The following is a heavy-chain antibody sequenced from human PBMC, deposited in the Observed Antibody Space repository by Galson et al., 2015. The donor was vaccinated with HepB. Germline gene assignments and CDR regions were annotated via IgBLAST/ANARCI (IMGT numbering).Heavy chain of an antibody. CDR1: GYTFTGYY. V-gene: IGHV1-2*05. CDR3: ARGVLWFGETSDAFDI. J-gene: IGHJ3*02. CDR2: INPNSGGT. Sequence: SVKVSCKASGYTFTGYYMHWVRQAPGQGLEWMGRINPNSGGTNYAQKFQGRVTMTRDTSISTAYMELSRLRSDDTVVYYCARGVLWFGETSDAFDIWGQGTMVTVSS. D-gene: IGHD3-10*01.